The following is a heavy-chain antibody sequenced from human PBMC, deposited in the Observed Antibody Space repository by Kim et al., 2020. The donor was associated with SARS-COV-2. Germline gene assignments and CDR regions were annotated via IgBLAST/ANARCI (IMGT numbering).Heavy chain of an antibody. CDR3: AKDSNDDYVWGSFDY. J-gene: IGHJ4*02. CDR2: IWYDGTNK. V-gene: IGHV3-33*06. D-gene: IGHD3-16*01. CDR1: GFRFSSYG. Sequence: GGSLRLSCAASGFRFSSYGMHWVRQAPGKGLEWVSIIWYDGTNKYYADSVKGRFTISRDNSKNTVYLQMNSLRDEDTAVYYCAKDSNDDYVWGSFDYWGQGSLVTVSP.